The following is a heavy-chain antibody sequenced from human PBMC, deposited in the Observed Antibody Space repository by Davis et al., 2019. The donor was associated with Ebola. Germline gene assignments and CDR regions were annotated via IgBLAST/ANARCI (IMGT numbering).Heavy chain of an antibody. V-gene: IGHV4-34*01. CDR1: GFTFSDYY. CDR2: INHSGST. J-gene: IGHJ5*01. D-gene: IGHD6-19*01. CDR3: ARDESITVAGPRGWFDS. Sequence: MPGGSLRLSCAASGFTFSDYYMSWIRQPPGKGLEWIGEINHSGSTNYNPSLKSRVTISVDTSKNQFSLKLSSVTAADTAVYYCARDESITVAGPRGWFDSWGQGTLVTVSS.